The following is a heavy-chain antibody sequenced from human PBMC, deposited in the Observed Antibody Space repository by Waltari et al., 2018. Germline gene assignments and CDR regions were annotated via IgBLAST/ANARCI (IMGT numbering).Heavy chain of an antibody. Sequence: EVQLVESGGGLVKPGGSLRLSCAASGFTFSSYSMNWVRRAPGKGLEWVSSISSSSSYIYYADSVKGRFTISRDNAKNSLYLQMNSLRAEDTAVYYCASSHCSGGSCYPDYWGQGTLVTVSS. D-gene: IGHD2-15*01. CDR1: GFTFSSYS. V-gene: IGHV3-21*01. J-gene: IGHJ4*02. CDR2: ISSSSSYI. CDR3: ASSHCSGGSCYPDY.